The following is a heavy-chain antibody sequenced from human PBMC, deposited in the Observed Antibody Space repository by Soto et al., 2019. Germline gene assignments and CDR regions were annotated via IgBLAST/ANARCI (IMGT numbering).Heavy chain of an antibody. J-gene: IGHJ4*02. D-gene: IGHD6-13*01. CDR1: GYTFTSYY. CDR3: ARDAGGEGLIAAAGTVYYFDY. Sequence: GASVKVSCKASGYTFTSYYMHWVRQAPGQGLEWMGIINPSGGSTSYAQKFQGRVTMTRDTSTSTVYMELSSLRSEDTAVYYCARDAGGEGLIAAAGTVYYFDYWGQGTLVTAPQ. CDR2: INPSGGST. V-gene: IGHV1-46*01.